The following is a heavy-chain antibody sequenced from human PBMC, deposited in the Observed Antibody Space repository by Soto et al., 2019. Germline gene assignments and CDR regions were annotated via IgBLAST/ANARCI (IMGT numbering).Heavy chain of an antibody. V-gene: IGHV2-5*02. D-gene: IGHD3-3*01. J-gene: IGHJ5*02. Sequence: QITLKESGPTLVKPTPTLTLTCTFSGFSLTTNGVGVGWIRQPPGKALEWLALVYWDDDRRYHPSLKSSLPITADPAKIQVVLTKTTLDPEATATYYCVHRRFSYTHAFCDPCAPGTLVTVSS. CDR1: GFSLTTNGVG. CDR2: VYWDDDR. CDR3: VHRRFSYTHAFCDP.